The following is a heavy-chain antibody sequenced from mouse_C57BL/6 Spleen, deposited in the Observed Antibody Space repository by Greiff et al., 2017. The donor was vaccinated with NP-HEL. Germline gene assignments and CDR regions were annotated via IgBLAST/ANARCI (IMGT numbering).Heavy chain of an antibody. Sequence: VQLQQSGAELVRPGASVKLSCKASGYTFTDYYINWVKQRPGQGLEWIARIYPGSGNTYYNEKFKGKATLTAEKSSSTAYMQLSSLTSEDSAVYFCARGVYYGSSYWYFDVWGTGTTVTVSS. V-gene: IGHV1-76*01. J-gene: IGHJ1*03. CDR2: IYPGSGNT. D-gene: IGHD1-1*01. CDR3: ARGVYYGSSYWYFDV. CDR1: GYTFTDYY.